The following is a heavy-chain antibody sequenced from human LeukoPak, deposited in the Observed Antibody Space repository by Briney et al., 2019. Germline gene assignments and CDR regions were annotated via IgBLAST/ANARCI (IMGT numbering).Heavy chain of an antibody. CDR2: IYTSGST. J-gene: IGHJ4*02. CDR3: ARAGMAFDY. CDR1: GGSISSSNYY. V-gene: IGHV4-61*02. Sequence: PSETLSLTCTVSGGSISSSNYYWSWIRQPAGKGLEWIGRIYTSGSTNYNPSLKSRITISVDTSKNQLSLQLSSVTAADTAVYYCARAGMAFDYWGQGTLVTVSS. D-gene: IGHD3-10*01.